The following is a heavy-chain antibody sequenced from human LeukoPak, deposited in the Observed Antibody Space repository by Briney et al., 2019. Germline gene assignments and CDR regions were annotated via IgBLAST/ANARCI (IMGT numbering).Heavy chain of an antibody. D-gene: IGHD5-24*01. V-gene: IGHV3-7*01. CDR1: GFTFRRYW. CDR2: IKQDGSEK. J-gene: IGHJ4*02. CDR3: ARLHGKNYFDY. Sequence: GGSLRLSCAASGFTFRRYWMSWVRQAPGKGLEWVASIKQDGSEKYYVDSVKGRFTISRDNAKNSLYLQMNSLRAEDTAVYYCARLHGKNYFDYWGQGTLVTVSS.